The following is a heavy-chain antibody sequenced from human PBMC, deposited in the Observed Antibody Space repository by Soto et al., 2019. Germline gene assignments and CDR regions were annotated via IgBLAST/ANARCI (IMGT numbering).Heavy chain of an antibody. Sequence: EVQLVESGGGLVKPGGSLRLSCAASGFTFSSYSMNWVRQAPGKGLEWVSSISSSSSYIYYADSVKGRFTISRDNAKNSLYLQMNSRRAEDTAVYSCARDQPGYSYGYGLGYWGQGTLVTVSS. D-gene: IGHD5-18*01. CDR2: ISSSSSYI. J-gene: IGHJ4*02. CDR3: ARDQPGYSYGYGLGY. CDR1: GFTFSSYS. V-gene: IGHV3-21*01.